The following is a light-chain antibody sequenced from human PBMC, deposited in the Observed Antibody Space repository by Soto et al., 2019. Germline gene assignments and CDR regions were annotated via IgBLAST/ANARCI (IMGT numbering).Light chain of an antibody. J-gene: IGLJ3*02. CDR1: SVDVGSYNL. CDR3: CSYAGSSTWV. V-gene: IGLV2-23*01. CDR2: EGS. Sequence: QSALTQPASVSGSPGQSITISCTGTSVDVGSYNLVSWYQQYPGKAPKLMIYEGSKRPSGVSNRFSGSKSGITASLTISGLQAEDDADYYCCSYAGSSTWVFGGGTKLTVL.